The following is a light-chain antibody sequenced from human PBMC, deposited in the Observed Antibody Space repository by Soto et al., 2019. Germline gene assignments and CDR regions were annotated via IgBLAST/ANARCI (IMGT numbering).Light chain of an antibody. Sequence: EIPITQQTSALSASVGDRVTITCLASQSIVSYLIWYQQKPGKAPKLLIYAASSLQSGVPSRFSGSGSGSDFTLTICSLQPEDCATYSCEQSYSTPYSFGQG. CDR2: AAS. J-gene: IGKJ2*03. CDR3: EQSYSTPYS. V-gene: IGKV1-39*01. CDR1: QSIVSY.